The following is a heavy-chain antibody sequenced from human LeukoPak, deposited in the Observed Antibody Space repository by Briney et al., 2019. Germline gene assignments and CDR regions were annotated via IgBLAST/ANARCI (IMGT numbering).Heavy chain of an antibody. Sequence: GASVKVSCKASGGTFSSYAINWVRQATGQGLEWMGWMNPNSGNTGYAQKFQGRVTITRNTSISTAYMELSSLRSDDTAVYYCAREVYDYGDYFDYWGQGTLVTVSS. V-gene: IGHV1-8*03. CDR2: MNPNSGNT. D-gene: IGHD4-17*01. CDR1: GGTFSSYA. CDR3: AREVYDYGDYFDY. J-gene: IGHJ4*02.